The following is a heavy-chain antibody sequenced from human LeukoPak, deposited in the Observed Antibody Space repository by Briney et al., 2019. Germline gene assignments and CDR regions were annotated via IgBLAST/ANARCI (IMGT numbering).Heavy chain of an antibody. Sequence: GRSLRLSCAASGFTFSSYAMHWVRQAPGKGLEWVAVISYDGSNKYYADSVKGRFTISRDNSKNTLYLQMNSLRAEDTAVYYCAKRAMTNAFDIWGQGTMVTVSS. D-gene: IGHD4-11*01. CDR2: ISYDGSNK. V-gene: IGHV3-30-3*02. CDR3: AKRAMTNAFDI. CDR1: GFTFSSYA. J-gene: IGHJ3*02.